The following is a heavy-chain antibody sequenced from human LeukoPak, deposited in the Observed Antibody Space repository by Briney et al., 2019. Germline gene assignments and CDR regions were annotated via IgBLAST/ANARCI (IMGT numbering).Heavy chain of an antibody. D-gene: IGHD2-2*01. J-gene: IGHJ3*02. CDR2: ISAYNGNT. CDR1: GYTFTSYG. V-gene: IGHV1-18*04. CDR3: ARDRAWVVVPAAIDQSIPHAFDI. Sequence: ASVKVSCKASGYTFTSYGISWVRQAPGQGLEWMGWISAYNGNTNYAQKLQGRVTMTTDTSTSTAYMELRSLRSDDTAVYYCARDRAWVVVPAAIDQSIPHAFDIWGQGTMVTVSS.